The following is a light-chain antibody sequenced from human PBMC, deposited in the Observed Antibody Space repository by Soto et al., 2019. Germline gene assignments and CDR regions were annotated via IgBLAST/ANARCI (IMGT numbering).Light chain of an antibody. Sequence: QSVLTQPPSVSGAPGQRVTISCTGNSSNIGAGYDVHWYQRLPGTAPKLLIFGNSNRPSGVPDRFSGSKSGTSASLAITGLQAEDEADYYCQSYDSSLSGSSVLFGGGTKLTVL. CDR3: QSYDSSLSGSSVL. CDR2: GNS. J-gene: IGLJ2*01. V-gene: IGLV1-40*01. CDR1: SSNIGAGYD.